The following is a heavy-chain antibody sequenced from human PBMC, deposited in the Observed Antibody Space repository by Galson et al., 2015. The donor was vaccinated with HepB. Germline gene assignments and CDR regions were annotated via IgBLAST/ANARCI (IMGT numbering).Heavy chain of an antibody. CDR3: AREGLYCSGGSCAYWFDP. CDR1: GYTFTSYY. D-gene: IGHD2-15*01. CDR2: INPSGGST. J-gene: IGHJ5*02. Sequence: SVKASCKASGYTFTSYYMHWVRQAPGQGLEWMGIINPSGGSTSYAQKFQGRVTMTRDTSTSTVYMELSSLRSEDTAVYYCAREGLYCSGGSCAYWFDPWGQGTLVTVSS. V-gene: IGHV1-46*01.